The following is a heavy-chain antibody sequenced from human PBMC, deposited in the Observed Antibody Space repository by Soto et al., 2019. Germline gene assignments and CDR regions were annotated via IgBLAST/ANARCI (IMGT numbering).Heavy chain of an antibody. V-gene: IGHV4-30-2*01. CDR1: GGSISSGGYS. D-gene: IGHD3-22*01. CDR2: IYHSGST. J-gene: IGHJ4*02. CDR3: ARALRYYDSSGYYTDSNFDY. Sequence: SETLSLTCAVSGGSISSGGYSWSWIRQPPGKGLEWIGYIYHSGSTYYNPSLKSRVTISVDRSKNQFFLKLSSVTAADTAVYYCARALRYYDSSGYYTDSNFDYWGQGTLVTVSS.